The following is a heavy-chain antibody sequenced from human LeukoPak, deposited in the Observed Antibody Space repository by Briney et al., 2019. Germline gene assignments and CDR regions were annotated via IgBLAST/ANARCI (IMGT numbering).Heavy chain of an antibody. V-gene: IGHV4-59*01. D-gene: IGHD1-1*01. CDR1: GGSISPYY. J-gene: IGHJ4*02. CDR2: ILYSGTTT. Sequence: SETLSLTCTVSGGSISPYYWSWIRQTPGKGLEWIGYILYSGTTTNYNPSLKSRVTISVDTSNNQFSLKLSSVTAADTAVYYCARVGDWNDLVYWGQGTLVTVSS. CDR3: ARVGDWNDLVY.